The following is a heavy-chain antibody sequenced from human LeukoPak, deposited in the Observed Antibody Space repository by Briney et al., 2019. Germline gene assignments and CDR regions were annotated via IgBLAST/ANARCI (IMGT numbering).Heavy chain of an antibody. CDR1: GFTFSSYA. D-gene: IGHD6-13*01. CDR2: ISYDGSNK. Sequence: GGSLRLSCAASGFTFSSYAMFWVRQAPGKGLEWVAVISYDGSNKYYADSVKGRFTISRDNSKNTLYLQMNSLRAEDTAVYYCAYARGSSWTNGMDVWGQGTTVTVSS. V-gene: IGHV3-30*04. J-gene: IGHJ6*02. CDR3: AYARGSSWTNGMDV.